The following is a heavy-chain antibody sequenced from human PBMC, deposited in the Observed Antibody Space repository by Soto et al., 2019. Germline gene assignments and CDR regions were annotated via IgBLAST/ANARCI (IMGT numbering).Heavy chain of an antibody. CDR1: GFTFSSYP. J-gene: IGHJ4*02. Sequence: VQLVESGGGLVKPGGSLRLSCAASGFTFSSYPMHWVRQAPGKGLEWVATISYDGNNKYYADSVKGRLTISRDNSKLFLQVNSLRPEDTAVYYCARAPLVSNWNECFDYWGQGTLVTVSS. CDR3: ARAPLVSNWNECFDY. D-gene: IGHD1-1*01. CDR2: ISYDGNNK. V-gene: IGHV3-30-3*01.